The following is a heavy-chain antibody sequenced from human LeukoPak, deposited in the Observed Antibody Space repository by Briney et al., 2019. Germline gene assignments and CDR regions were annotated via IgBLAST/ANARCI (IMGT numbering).Heavy chain of an antibody. V-gene: IGHV4-30-2*01. J-gene: IGHJ5*02. Sequence: LRLSCAASGFTFSSYAMSWVRQPPGKGLEWIGYIHHTGSTYYNPSLKSRVTISVDRSKNQFSLKLSSVTAADTAMYFCARTPTYCGGDCYYFDPWGQGTLVTVSS. CDR3: ARTPTYCGGDCYYFDP. D-gene: IGHD2-21*02. CDR1: GFTFSSYA. CDR2: IHHTGST.